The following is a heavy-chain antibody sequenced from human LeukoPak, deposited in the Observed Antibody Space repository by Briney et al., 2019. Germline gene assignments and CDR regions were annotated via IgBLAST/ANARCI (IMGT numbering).Heavy chain of an antibody. D-gene: IGHD3-9*01. CDR2: ISAYNGNT. J-gene: IGHJ4*02. CDR3: ARDEYDILTGYYTD. CDR1: GYTFTSYG. V-gene: IGHV1-18*01. Sequence: GASVKVSCKASGYTFTSYGISWVRQAPGQGLEWMGWISAYNGNTNYAQKLQGRVTMTTDTSTSTAYMELRSLRSDDAAVYYCARDEYDILTGYYTDWGQGTLVTVSS.